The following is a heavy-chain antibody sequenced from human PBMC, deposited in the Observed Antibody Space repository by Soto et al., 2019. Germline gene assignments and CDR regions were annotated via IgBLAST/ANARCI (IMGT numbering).Heavy chain of an antibody. V-gene: IGHV3-23*01. D-gene: IGHD5-12*01. J-gene: IGHJ6*02. CDR3: AKRGFDSGGWDYYALDV. CDR1: GFTFHTYA. CDR2: ITGGGGRT. Sequence: LRLSCAASGFTFHTYAMTWVRQAPEKGLEWVSAITGGGGRTYYADSVKGRFTISRDNSKNTLYLQMNSLRVEDTAVYYCAKRGFDSGGWDYYALDVWGQGPAVTVS.